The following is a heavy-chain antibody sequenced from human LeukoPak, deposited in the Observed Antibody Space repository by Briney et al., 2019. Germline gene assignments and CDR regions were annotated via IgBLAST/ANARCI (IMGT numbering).Heavy chain of an antibody. CDR1: GGSISSGGYY. J-gene: IGHJ4*02. V-gene: IGHV4-31*03. Sequence: NPSETLSLTCTVSGGSISSGGYYWSWIRQHPGKGLEWIGYIYYSGSTYHNPSLKSRVAISVDTSKNQFSLKLSSVTAADTAVYYCARGRITMIGDWGQGTLVTVSS. CDR3: ARGRITMIGD. D-gene: IGHD3-22*01. CDR2: IYYSGST.